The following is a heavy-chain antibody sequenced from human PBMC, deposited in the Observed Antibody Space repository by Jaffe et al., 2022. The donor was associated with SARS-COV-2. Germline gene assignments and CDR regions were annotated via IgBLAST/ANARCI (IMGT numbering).Heavy chain of an antibody. Sequence: EVQLVESGGGLVKPGGSLRLSCAASGFTFSSYSMNWVRQAPGKGLEWVSSISSSSSYIYYADSVKGRFTISRDNAKNSLYLQMNSLRAEDTAVYYCARDSSFYYYYGMDVWGQGTTVTVSS. D-gene: IGHD2-15*01. J-gene: IGHJ6*02. V-gene: IGHV3-21*01. CDR3: ARDSSFYYYYGMDV. CDR1: GFTFSSYS. CDR2: ISSSSSYI.